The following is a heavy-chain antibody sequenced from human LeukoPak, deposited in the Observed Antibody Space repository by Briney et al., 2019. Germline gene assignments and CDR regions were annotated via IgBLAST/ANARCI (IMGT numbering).Heavy chain of an antibody. CDR1: GGSISSSSYY. Sequence: SETLSLTCTVSGGSISSSSYYWGWIRQPPGKRLEWIGSIYYSGSTYYNPSLKSRVTISVDTSKNQFSLKLSSVTAADTAVYYCARDRYYGSGSSSYYFDYWGQGTLVTVSS. J-gene: IGHJ4*02. CDR2: IYYSGST. CDR3: ARDRYYGSGSSSYYFDY. V-gene: IGHV4-39*07. D-gene: IGHD3-10*01.